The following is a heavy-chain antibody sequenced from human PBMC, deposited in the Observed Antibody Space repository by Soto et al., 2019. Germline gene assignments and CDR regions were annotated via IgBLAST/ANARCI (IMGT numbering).Heavy chain of an antibody. CDR2: ISWNNHVI. CDR1: GFTFDEFS. J-gene: IGHJ4*02. Sequence: VELVESGGGLIQPGRSLRLSCAASGFTFDEFSMHWVRQVPGKGPEWVSGISWNNHVIGYAGSVKGRFTISRDNAKNSLFLQMNGLRSEDTALYYCAKVDHCSGGGCYGGFDSWGQGVLVTVSP. CDR3: AKVDHCSGGGCYGGFDS. V-gene: IGHV3-9*01. D-gene: IGHD2-15*01.